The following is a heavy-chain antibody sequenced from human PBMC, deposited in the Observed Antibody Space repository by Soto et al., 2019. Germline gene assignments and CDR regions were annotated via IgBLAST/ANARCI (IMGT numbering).Heavy chain of an antibody. CDR2: MNPNSGNT. Sequence: ASVKVSCKASGYTFTSYDINWVRQATGQGLEWMGWMNPNSGNTGYAQKYQGRVTMTRNTSISTANMELSSLRSEDTALYYCAREYCSSTSCYDDAFDIWGQGTMVTVSS. J-gene: IGHJ3*02. CDR1: GYTFTSYD. V-gene: IGHV1-8*01. CDR3: AREYCSSTSCYDDAFDI. D-gene: IGHD2-2*01.